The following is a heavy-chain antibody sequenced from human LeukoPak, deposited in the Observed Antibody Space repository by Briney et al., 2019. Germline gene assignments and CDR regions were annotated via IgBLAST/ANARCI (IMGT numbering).Heavy chain of an antibody. Sequence: SETLSLTCAVYGGSLNGFYWSWIRQPPGKGLEWIGEITHTRSTNYNPSLKSRVTISVDTSKNQFSLKLSSVTAADTAVYYCARRGYSGYDISGDFDYWGQGTLVTVPS. D-gene: IGHD5-12*01. CDR1: GGSLNGFY. CDR3: ARRGYSGYDISGDFDY. CDR2: ITHTRST. V-gene: IGHV4-34*09. J-gene: IGHJ4*02.